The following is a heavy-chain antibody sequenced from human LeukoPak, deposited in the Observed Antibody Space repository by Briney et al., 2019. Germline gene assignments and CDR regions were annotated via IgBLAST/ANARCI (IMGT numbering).Heavy chain of an antibody. CDR1: GGSISNGGYS. V-gene: IGHV4-30-2*01. Sequence: SETLSLTCAVSGGSISNGGYSWSWIRQPPGKGLEWIGYIYHSGSTYYTPSLKSRVTISVDRSKNQFSLKLSSVTAADTAVYYCAREGGGDGSGSSFFDYWGQGTLVTVSS. CDR3: AREGGGDGSGSSFFDY. CDR2: IYHSGST. J-gene: IGHJ4*02. D-gene: IGHD3-10*01.